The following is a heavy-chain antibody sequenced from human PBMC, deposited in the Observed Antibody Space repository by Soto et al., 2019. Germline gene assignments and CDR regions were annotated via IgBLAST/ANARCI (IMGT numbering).Heavy chain of an antibody. D-gene: IGHD4-4*01. V-gene: IGHV3-9*01. CDR2: ISGNSYSI. J-gene: IGHJ5*02. Sequence: PGGSLRLSCVGSGLTFDDYAMHWVRQAPGKGLEWVSGISGNSYSITYADSVKGRFTISRDNAEKSLYLEMNSLRVEDTALYFCAKDAYSHYGLPQARLDPWGQGTLVTVSS. CDR1: GLTFDDYA. CDR3: AKDAYSHYGLPQARLDP.